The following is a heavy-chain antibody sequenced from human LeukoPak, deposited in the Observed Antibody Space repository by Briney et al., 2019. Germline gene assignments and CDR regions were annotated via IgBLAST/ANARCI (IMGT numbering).Heavy chain of an antibody. CDR1: GDSVSSDSAA. V-gene: IGHV6-1*01. Sequence: SQTLSLTCVISGDSVSSDSAAWNWIRQSPSRGLEWLARTYFRSKWYYDYALAVKSRITINPDTSKNQLSLQLNSVTPEDTAVYFCARDPVGGSTIFDSWGQGTLVTVSS. J-gene: IGHJ4*02. CDR3: ARDPVGGSTIFDS. CDR2: TYFRSKWYY. D-gene: IGHD1-26*01.